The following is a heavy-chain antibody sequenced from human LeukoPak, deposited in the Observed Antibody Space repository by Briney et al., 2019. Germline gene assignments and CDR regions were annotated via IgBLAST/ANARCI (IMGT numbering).Heavy chain of an antibody. Sequence: PSETLSLTCTVSGGSISNYYWSWIRQPPGKGLEWIGYTYYSGSTNYNPSLKSRVTISVDTSKNQFSLKVNSVTAADTAVYYCAREGGPYRPLDYSGQGTLVTVAS. J-gene: IGHJ4*02. CDR3: AREGGPYRPLDY. CDR2: TYYSGST. V-gene: IGHV4-59*01. CDR1: GGSISNYY.